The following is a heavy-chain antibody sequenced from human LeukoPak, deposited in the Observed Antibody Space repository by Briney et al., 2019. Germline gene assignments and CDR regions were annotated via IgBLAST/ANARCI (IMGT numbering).Heavy chain of an antibody. Sequence: PGGSLRLSCAASGFTFDDYAMHWVRQVPGKGLEWVSGISWNSGSIDYADSVKGRFTISRDNAKNSLILQTSSLTVADTGIYYCARDGSPNYGYYAFFDNWGQGTLVTVSS. J-gene: IGHJ4*02. D-gene: IGHD1-26*01. V-gene: IGHV3-9*01. CDR2: ISWNSGSI. CDR1: GFTFDDYA. CDR3: ARDGSPNYGYYAFFDN.